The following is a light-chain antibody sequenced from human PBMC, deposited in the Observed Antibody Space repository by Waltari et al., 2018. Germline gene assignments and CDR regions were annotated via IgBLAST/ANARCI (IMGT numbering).Light chain of an antibody. CDR1: SSNIGRNV. J-gene: IGLJ3*02. Sequence: QSVLTQPPSASGTPGQRVTISCSGSSSNIGRNVANGYQQLPGTAPKVLIYRNNQRPSGGPDRFSGSKSGTSAALAISGLQSEDEGDYYCAAWDDSLHGPVFGAGTKVTVL. CDR2: RNN. V-gene: IGLV1-44*01. CDR3: AAWDDSLHGPV.